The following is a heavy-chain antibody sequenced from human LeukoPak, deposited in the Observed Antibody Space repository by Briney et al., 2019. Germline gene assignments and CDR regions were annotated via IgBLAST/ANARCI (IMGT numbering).Heavy chain of an antibody. D-gene: IGHD2-2*01. J-gene: IGHJ4*02. CDR2: IRYDGNNK. CDR1: GFTFSNYG. V-gene: IGHV3-30*02. Sequence: GGSLRLSCAASGFTFSNYGMHWVRQAPGKGLEWVAFIRYDGNNKFYADSVKGRFTISRDNSKNTLFLQMNSLRAEDTAIYYCAKDMGYCSSATCYGLDYWGQGTLVTVSS. CDR3: AKDMGYCSSATCYGLDY.